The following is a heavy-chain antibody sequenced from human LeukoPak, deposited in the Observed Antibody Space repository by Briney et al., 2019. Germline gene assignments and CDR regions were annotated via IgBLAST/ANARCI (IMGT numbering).Heavy chain of an antibody. V-gene: IGHV3-23*01. CDR2: VSGSGAST. CDR1: GFTFSTYA. CDR3: AKDDGRSSSWDFDY. J-gene: IGHJ4*02. D-gene: IGHD6-13*01. Sequence: PGGSLRLSCAASGFTFSTYAMCWVRQAPGKGLEWVSTVSGSGASTYYADSVKGRFTISRDNSKNTLYLQMNSLRAEDTAVYCCAKDDGRSSSWDFDYWGQGTLVTVSS.